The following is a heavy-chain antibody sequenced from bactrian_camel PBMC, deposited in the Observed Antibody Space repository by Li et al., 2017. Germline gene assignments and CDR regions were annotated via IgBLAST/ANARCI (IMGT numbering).Heavy chain of an antibody. CDR1: GYTYC. CDR3: AASATCPPMYALASWNYKF. J-gene: IGHJ4*01. D-gene: IGHD6*01. CDR2: MRTGGGSI. V-gene: IGHV3S54*01. Sequence: HVQLVESGGGSVQAGGSLSLSCVASGYTYCMGWFRQAPGREREKVATMRTGGGSIYYADFVKGRFTISQDNAKNTLYLQMNSLEPEDTAMYYCAASATCPPMYALASWNYKFWGQGTQVTVS.